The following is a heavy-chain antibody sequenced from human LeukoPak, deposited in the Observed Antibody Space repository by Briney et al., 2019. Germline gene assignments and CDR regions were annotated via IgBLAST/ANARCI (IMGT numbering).Heavy chain of an antibody. V-gene: IGHV3-33*01. CDR3: ARSGGYSYGYADL. D-gene: IGHD5-18*01. J-gene: IGHJ5*02. CDR1: GFTFSSYG. CDR2: IWYDGSNE. Sequence: GGSLRLSCAASGFTFSSYGMHWVRQAPGKGLEWVAVIWYDGSNEYYADSVKGRFTISRDNSKNTLYLQMNSLRAEDTAVYYCARSGGYSYGYADLWGQGTLVTVSS.